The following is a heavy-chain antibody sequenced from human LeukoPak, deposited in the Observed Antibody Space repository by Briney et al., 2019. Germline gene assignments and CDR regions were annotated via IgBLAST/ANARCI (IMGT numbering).Heavy chain of an antibody. J-gene: IGHJ4*02. Sequence: GGSLGLSWAAPGFTLSSFAMSWFRRPQGRGLGWFSAFGGSGGSTYYADSVKGRFTISRDNSKNTLYLQMNSLRAEDTAVYYCAKAAPGDFWSGPDGYYWGQGTLVTVSS. V-gene: IGHV3-23*01. D-gene: IGHD3-3*01. CDR2: FGGSGGST. CDR3: AKAAPGDFWSGPDGYY. CDR1: GFTLSSFA.